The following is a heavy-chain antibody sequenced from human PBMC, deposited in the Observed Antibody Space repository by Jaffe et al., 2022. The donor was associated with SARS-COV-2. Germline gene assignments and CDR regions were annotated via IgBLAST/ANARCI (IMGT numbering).Heavy chain of an antibody. V-gene: IGHV4-59*01. CDR2: IYYSGST. Sequence: QVQLQESGPGLVKPSETLSLTCTVSGGSISSYYWSWIRQPPGKGLEWIGYIYYSGSTNYNPSLKSRVTISVDTSKNQFSLKLSSVTAADTAVYYCARAFSWGGATEDYWGQGTLVTVSS. CDR1: GGSISSYY. D-gene: IGHD1-26*01. CDR3: ARAFSWGGATEDY. J-gene: IGHJ4*02.